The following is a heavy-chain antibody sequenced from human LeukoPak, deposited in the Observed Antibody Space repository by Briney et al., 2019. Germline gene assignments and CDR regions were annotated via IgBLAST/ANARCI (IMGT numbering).Heavy chain of an antibody. Sequence: QPGRSLRLSCAASGFTFSSYAMHWVRQAPGKGLEWVAVISYDGSNKYYADSVKGRFTISRDNSKNTLYLQMNSLRAEDTAVYYCARDRVDFWSGYYLLAGMDVWGKGTTVTVSS. CDR1: GFTFSSYA. CDR3: ARDRVDFWSGYYLLAGMDV. V-gene: IGHV3-30*01. J-gene: IGHJ6*03. D-gene: IGHD3-3*01. CDR2: ISYDGSNK.